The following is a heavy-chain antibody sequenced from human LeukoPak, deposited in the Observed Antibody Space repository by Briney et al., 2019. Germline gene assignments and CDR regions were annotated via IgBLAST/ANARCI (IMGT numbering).Heavy chain of an antibody. J-gene: IGHJ6*03. D-gene: IGHD3-16*01. CDR1: GFTFSSYA. V-gene: IGHV3-23*01. CDR3: AKLGGQEVYNYYVGV. Sequence: GGSLRLSCEASGFTFSSYAMSWVRQAPGKGLEWVSGIIDSGDITYYANSVTGRFTISRVNSKNTLYLEMNSLRAEDTAVYYCAKLGGQEVYNYYVGVWGKGTTVAVSS. CDR2: IIDSGDIT.